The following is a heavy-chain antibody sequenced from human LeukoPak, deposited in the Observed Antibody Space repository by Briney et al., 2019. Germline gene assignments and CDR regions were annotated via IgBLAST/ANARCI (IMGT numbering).Heavy chain of an antibody. V-gene: IGHV3-30*02. CDR2: IRYDGSNK. J-gene: IGHJ4*02. CDR3: AKDGYYYDSSGYYPGSALAY. Sequence: GGSLRLSCAASGFTFSSYGMHWVRQAPGKGLEWVAFIRYDGSNKYYADSVKGRFTISRDNSKNTLYLQMNSLRAEDTAVYYCAKDGYYYDSSGYYPGSALAYWGQGTLVIVSS. D-gene: IGHD3-22*01. CDR1: GFTFSSYG.